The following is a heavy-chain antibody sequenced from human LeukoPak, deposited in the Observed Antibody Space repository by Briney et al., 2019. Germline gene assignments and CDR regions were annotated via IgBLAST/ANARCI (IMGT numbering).Heavy chain of an antibody. CDR1: GFTFDDYA. CDR2: ISWNSGSI. V-gene: IGHV3-9*03. Sequence: QAGGSLRLSCAASGFTFDDYAMHWVRQAPGKGLEWVSGISWNSGSIGYADSVKGRFTISRDNAKNSLYLQMNSLRAEDMALYHCAKTTEDDAFDIWGQGTMVTVSS. CDR3: AKTTEDDAFDI. D-gene: IGHD1-26*01. J-gene: IGHJ3*02.